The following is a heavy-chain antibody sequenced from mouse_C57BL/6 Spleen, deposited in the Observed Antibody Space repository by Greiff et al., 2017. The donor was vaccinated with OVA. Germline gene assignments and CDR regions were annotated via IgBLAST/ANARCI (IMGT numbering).Heavy chain of an antibody. D-gene: IGHD2-4*01. CDR2: INPSSGYT. Sequence: VQLQESGAELARPGASVKMSCKASGYTFTSYTMHWVKQRPGQGLAWIGYINPSSGYTKSNQKFKDKATLTADKSSSTAYMQLSSLTAEDSAVYYCARCDYDGGYYAMDYWGQGTSVTVSS. CDR1: GYTFTSYT. V-gene: IGHV1-4*01. J-gene: IGHJ4*01. CDR3: ARCDYDGGYYAMDY.